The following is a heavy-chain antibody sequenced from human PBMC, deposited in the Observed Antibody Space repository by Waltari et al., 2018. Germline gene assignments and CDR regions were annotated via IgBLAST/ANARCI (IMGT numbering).Heavy chain of an antibody. D-gene: IGHD1-7*01. CDR1: GGSVSGYY. CDR3: ASGTVTIAY. V-gene: IGHV4-34*01. CDR2: SNHSGST. Sequence: QVQLQQWGAGLLKPSETLSLTCAVYGGSVSGYYWSWIRQPPGKGLEWIGESNHSGSTNYTPSLKRRVNISVDTSKNQFSLKLRSVTAADTAVYYCASGTVTIAYWGQGTLVTVSS. J-gene: IGHJ4*02.